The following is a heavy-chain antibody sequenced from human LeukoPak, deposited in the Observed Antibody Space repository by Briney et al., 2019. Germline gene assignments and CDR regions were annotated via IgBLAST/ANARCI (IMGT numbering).Heavy chain of an antibody. J-gene: IGHJ5*02. D-gene: IGHD1-1*01. Sequence: PSETLSLTCTVSGGSISSYYWSWIRQPPGKGLEWIGYIYYSGSTNYNPSLKSRVTISVDTSKNKFSLKLSSVTAADTAVYYCAGVERTWFDPWGQGTLVTVSS. CDR1: GGSISSYY. CDR3: AGVERTWFDP. V-gene: IGHV4-59*01. CDR2: IYYSGST.